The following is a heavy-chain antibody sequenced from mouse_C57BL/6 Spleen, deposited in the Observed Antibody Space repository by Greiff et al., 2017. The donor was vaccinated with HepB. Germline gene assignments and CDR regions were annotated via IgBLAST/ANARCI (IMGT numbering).Heavy chain of an antibody. D-gene: IGHD1-1*01. CDR3: ARHYYGSSGY. V-gene: IGHV1-61*01. CDR1: GYTFTSYW. CDR2: IYPSDSET. Sequence: VQLQQPGAELVRPGSSVKLSCKASGYTFTSYWMDWVKQRPGQGLEWIGNIYPSDSETHYNQKFKDKATLTVDKSSSTAYMQLSSLTSEDSAVYYCARHYYGSSGYWGQGTTLTVSS. J-gene: IGHJ2*01.